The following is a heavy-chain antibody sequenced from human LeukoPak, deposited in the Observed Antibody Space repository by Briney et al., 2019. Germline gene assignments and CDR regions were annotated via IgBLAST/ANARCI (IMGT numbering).Heavy chain of an antibody. D-gene: IGHD1-26*01. V-gene: IGHV3-30-3*01. Sequence: GRSLRLSCAASGFTFSSYAVHWVRQAPGKGLEWVAVISYDGSNKYYADSVKGRFTISRDNSKNTLYLQMNSLRAEDTAVYYCARQYSGSYYNYFDYWGQGTLVTVSS. CDR3: ARQYSGSYYNYFDY. J-gene: IGHJ4*02. CDR1: GFTFSSYA. CDR2: ISYDGSNK.